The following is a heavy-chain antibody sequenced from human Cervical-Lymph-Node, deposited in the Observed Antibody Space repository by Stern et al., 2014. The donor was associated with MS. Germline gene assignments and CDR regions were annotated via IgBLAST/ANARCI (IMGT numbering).Heavy chain of an antibody. CDR3: ARPPPRRKWDDPNYGMDV. Sequence: VQLVQSGAEVKKPGESLKISCKGSGYTFTNNWIAWVRQMPGKGLEWMGIIYPDDSDIRYSPSLQGQVTISADKSISTVYLQWSGLKAADSAVYYCARPPPRRKWDDPNYGMDVWGQGTTVTVSS. D-gene: IGHD1-1*01. J-gene: IGHJ6*02. CDR2: IYPDDSDI. CDR1: GYTFTNNW. V-gene: IGHV5-51*03.